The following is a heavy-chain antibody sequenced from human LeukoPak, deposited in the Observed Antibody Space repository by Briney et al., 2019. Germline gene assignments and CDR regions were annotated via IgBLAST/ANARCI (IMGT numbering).Heavy chain of an antibody. CDR2: IYYSGST. Sequence: PSETLSLTCTVSNASISGYSWSWIRQPPGKGLEWIGYIYYSGSTNYNPSLKSRVTMSVDTSKNQFSLKLSSVTAADTALYYCARHHYASGTHTPYYFDYWGQGTLVTVSS. CDR1: NASISGYS. J-gene: IGHJ4*02. D-gene: IGHD3-10*01. V-gene: IGHV4-59*01. CDR3: ARHHYASGTHTPYYFDY.